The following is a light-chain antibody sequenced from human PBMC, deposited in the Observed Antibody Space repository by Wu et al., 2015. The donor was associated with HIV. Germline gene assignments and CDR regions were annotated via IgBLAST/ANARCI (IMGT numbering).Light chain of an antibody. V-gene: IGKV1-39*01. CDR2: AAS. CDR3: QQIYSIPIT. Sequence: DIQMTQSPSSLSASVGDRVTITCRASQSISSFLHWYQQRPGAAPKLLIYAASNLQSGVPSRFSGSGSGTDFTLTISSLQPEDFASYYCQQIYSIPITFGQGTRLDIK. CDR1: QSISSF. J-gene: IGKJ5*01.